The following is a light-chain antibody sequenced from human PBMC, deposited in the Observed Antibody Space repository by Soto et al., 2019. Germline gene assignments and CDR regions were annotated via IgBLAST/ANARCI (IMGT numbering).Light chain of an antibody. J-gene: IGKJ3*01. Sequence: DIVMTQSPDSLAVSLGERATINCKSSQSVLYSSNNKNYLAWYQQKPGQPPKLLIYWASTRESGVPDRFSGSGSGTDFPLTISSLQAQDAAVYYCQQYYGTPPVTFGPGTKVDIK. CDR3: QQYYGTPPVT. V-gene: IGKV4-1*01. CDR1: QSVLYSSNNKNY. CDR2: WAS.